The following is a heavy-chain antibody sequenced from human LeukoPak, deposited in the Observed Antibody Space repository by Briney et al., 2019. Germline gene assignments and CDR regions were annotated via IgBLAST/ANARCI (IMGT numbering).Heavy chain of an antibody. D-gene: IGHD3-10*01. CDR1: GFTFSSYA. CDR2: ISSSGGST. J-gene: IGHJ5*02. V-gene: IGHV3-23*01. CDR3: ASLWFGESTNWFDP. Sequence: GGSLRLSCAASGFTFSSYAMSWVRQAPGKGLEWVSGISSSGGSTYYADSVKGRFTISRDNSKNTLYLQMNSLRAEDTAVYYCASLWFGESTNWFDPWGQGTLVTVSS.